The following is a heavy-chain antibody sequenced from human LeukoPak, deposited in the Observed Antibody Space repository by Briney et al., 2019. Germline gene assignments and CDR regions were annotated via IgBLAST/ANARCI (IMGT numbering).Heavy chain of an antibody. CDR2: IYYSGST. J-gene: IGHJ4*02. V-gene: IGHV4-30-4*01. Sequence: PSETLSLTCTVSGVSISSGDYYWSWIRQPPGKGLEWIGYIYYSGSTYYNPSLKSRVTISVDTSKNQFSLKLSSVTAADTAVYYCARAGYDSSGYSTYYFDYWGQGTLVTVSS. CDR3: ARAGYDSSGYSTYYFDY. D-gene: IGHD3-22*01. CDR1: GVSISSGDYY.